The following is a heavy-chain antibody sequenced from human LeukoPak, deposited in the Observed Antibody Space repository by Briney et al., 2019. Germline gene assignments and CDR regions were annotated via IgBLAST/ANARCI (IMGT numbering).Heavy chain of an antibody. V-gene: IGHV4-34*01. CDR2: INHSGST. Sequence: SETLSLTCAVYGGSFSGYYWSWIRQPPGKGLEWIGEINHSGSTNYNPSLKSRVTTSVDTSKNQFSLKLSSVTAADTAVYYCARNLGAPPGYAYWGQGTLVTVSS. J-gene: IGHJ4*02. CDR3: ARNLGAPPGYAY. D-gene: IGHD3-9*01. CDR1: GGSFSGYY.